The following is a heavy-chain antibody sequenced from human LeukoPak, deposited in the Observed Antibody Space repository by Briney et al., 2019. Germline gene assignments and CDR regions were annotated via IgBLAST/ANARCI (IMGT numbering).Heavy chain of an antibody. D-gene: IGHD2-15*01. J-gene: IGHJ6*02. Sequence: PGGSLRLSCAASGFTFSSYSMNWVRQAPGKGLEWVSSISSSSSYIYYADSVKGRFTISRDNAKNSLYLQMNSLRAEDTAVYYCARARYCSGGSCYDNYYYGMDVWGQGTTVTVSS. CDR3: ARARYCSGGSCYDNYYYGMDV. V-gene: IGHV3-21*01. CDR2: ISSSSSYI. CDR1: GFTFSSYS.